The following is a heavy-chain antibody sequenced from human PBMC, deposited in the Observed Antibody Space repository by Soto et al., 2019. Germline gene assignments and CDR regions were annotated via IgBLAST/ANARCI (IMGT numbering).Heavy chain of an antibody. CDR2: IYPVDSNT. Sequence: GESLKISCKASGYDFTGYWIGWVRQMPGKGVEWMGIIYPVDSNTRYSPSLQGQVTISADKSISTGYLQWSSLQASDTPMYYCARQAQKLPPPIDYWGQGTLVTVSS. CDR3: ARQAQKLPPPIDY. J-gene: IGHJ4*02. V-gene: IGHV5-51*01. D-gene: IGHD2-15*01. CDR1: GYDFTGYW.